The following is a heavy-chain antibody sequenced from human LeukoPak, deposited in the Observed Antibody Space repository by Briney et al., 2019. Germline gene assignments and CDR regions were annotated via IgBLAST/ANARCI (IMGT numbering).Heavy chain of an antibody. V-gene: IGHV3-21*01. CDR2: ISSSSSYI. D-gene: IGHD3-10*01. J-gene: IGHJ4*02. CDR1: GFTFSNDS. Sequence: GGSLRLSCAASGFTFSNDSMTWVRQAPGTGLEWVSSISSSSSYIYYADSVKGRFTISRDNAKNSLYLQMNSLRAEDTAVYYCARDGYYYGSGSYYKVDFDYWGQGTLVTVSS. CDR3: ARDGYYYGSGSYYKVDFDY.